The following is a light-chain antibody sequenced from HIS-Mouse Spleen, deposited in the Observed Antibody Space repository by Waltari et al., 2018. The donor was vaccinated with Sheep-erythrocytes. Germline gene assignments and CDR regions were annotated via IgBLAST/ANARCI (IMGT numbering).Light chain of an antibody. Sequence: QSVLTQPPSASGTPGQRVTISCSGSSSNIGSNYVYWYQQLPGTAPKLLIYRNKQRPSGGPDRFSGSKSGTSASLAINGLRSEDEADYYCAAWDDSLSGVVFGGGTKLTVL. V-gene: IGLV1-47*01. CDR3: AAWDDSLSGVV. CDR1: SSNIGSNY. J-gene: IGLJ2*01. CDR2: RNK.